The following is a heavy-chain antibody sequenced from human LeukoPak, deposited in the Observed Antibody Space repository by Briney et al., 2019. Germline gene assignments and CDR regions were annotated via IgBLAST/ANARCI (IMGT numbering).Heavy chain of an antibody. CDR2: IYSGGST. CDR3: ARGGDYGFFYFDY. Sequence: GGSLRLSCAASGFTVSRNYMTWVRQAPGKGLEWVSVIYSGGSTYYADSVKGRFTISRDNSKNTLYLQMNSLRAEDTAVYYCARGGDYGFFYFDYWGQGTLVTVSS. CDR1: GFTVSRNY. D-gene: IGHD4-17*01. V-gene: IGHV3-53*01. J-gene: IGHJ4*02.